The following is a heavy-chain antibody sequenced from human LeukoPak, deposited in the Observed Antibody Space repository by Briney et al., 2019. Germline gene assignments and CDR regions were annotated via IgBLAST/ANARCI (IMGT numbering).Heavy chain of an antibody. CDR2: ITWDGGST. CDR3: AKDSTGLYYFDY. J-gene: IGHJ4*02. CDR1: GFTFDDYT. Sequence: GGSLRLSCAASGFTFDDYTMHWVRQAPGKGLEWVSLITWDGGSTYYADSVKGRFTISRDNSKNSLYLQMNSLRTEDTALYYWAKDSTGLYYFDYWGQGTLVTVSS. D-gene: IGHD3-22*01. V-gene: IGHV3-43*01.